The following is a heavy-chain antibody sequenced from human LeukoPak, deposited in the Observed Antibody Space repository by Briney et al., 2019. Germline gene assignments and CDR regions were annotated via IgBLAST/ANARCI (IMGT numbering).Heavy chain of an antibody. CDR2: VYYGRTT. D-gene: IGHD5-12*01. J-gene: IGHJ5*01. V-gene: IGHV4-39*01. CDR1: AGSFISSSHH. CDR3: GRHDGRGGATMGVSDS. Sequence: SETLSLTCTVSAGSFISSSHHWGWIRQSPGKGLEWIGTVYYGRTTYYNPSLDGRVTISLDTSANHFSLQLNSVTAADTAVYYWGRHDGRGGATMGVSDSWGQGSLVTVSS.